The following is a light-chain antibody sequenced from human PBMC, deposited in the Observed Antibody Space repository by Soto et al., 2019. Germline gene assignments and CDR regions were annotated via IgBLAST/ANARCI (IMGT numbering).Light chain of an antibody. CDR1: QSVSSN. CDR3: QQYNNWPRT. V-gene: IGKV3-15*01. CDR2: GAS. Sequence: EIVMTQSPATLSVSPGERATLSCRASQSVSSNLAWYQQKPGQAPRLLIYGASTRATGIPARFSGSVSGTELTITISSLQSEDGEVYDGQQYNNWPRTFGQGTKVDIK. J-gene: IGKJ1*01.